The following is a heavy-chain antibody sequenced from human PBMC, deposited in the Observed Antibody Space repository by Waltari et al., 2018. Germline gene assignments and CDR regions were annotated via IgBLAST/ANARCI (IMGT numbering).Heavy chain of an antibody. J-gene: IGHJ4*02. D-gene: IGHD7-27*01. CDR3: ARDPNRKFDY. CDR1: GFTFSDYW. V-gene: IGHV3-74*01. CDR2: MNSDGSTT. Sequence: EVQLVESGGGLVQLGGYLRLSWEAAGFTFSDYWMAWVRQAPGKGLVWVSRMNSDGSTTNYADSVRGRFTISRDNAKNTLHLQMNSLRAEDTAMYYCARDPNRKFDYWGQGTLVTVSS.